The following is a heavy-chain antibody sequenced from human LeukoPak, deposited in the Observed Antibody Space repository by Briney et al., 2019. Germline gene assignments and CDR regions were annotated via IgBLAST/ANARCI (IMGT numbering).Heavy chain of an antibody. Sequence: GRSLRLSCAASGFTLSSYGMHWVRQAPGKGLEWVAVIWYDGSNKYYPDSVQGRFTISRDNSKNTLYPQVNSLRAEDTAVYYCARDRSMSGWYIDLWGRGTLVTVSS. CDR3: ARDRSMSGWYIDL. CDR1: GFTLSSYG. J-gene: IGHJ2*01. V-gene: IGHV3-33*01. CDR2: IWYDGSNK. D-gene: IGHD2/OR15-2a*01.